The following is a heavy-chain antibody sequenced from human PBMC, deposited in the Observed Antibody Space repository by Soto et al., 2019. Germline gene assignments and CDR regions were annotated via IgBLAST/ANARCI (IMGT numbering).Heavy chain of an antibody. CDR2: ISYSGST. CDR1: GGSISSYY. CDR3: ARHSSSWYIDY. V-gene: IGHV4-59*08. J-gene: IGHJ4*02. Sequence: TSETLSLNCTVSGGSISSYYRSWIRQPPGKGLEWIGYISYSGSTNHNPSLKSRVTISVDTSKNQFSLKLSSVTAADTAVYYCARHSSSWYIDYWGQGTLVTVSS. D-gene: IGHD6-13*01.